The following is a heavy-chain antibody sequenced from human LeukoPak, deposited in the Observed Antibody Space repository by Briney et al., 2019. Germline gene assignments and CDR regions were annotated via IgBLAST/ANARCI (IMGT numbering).Heavy chain of an antibody. J-gene: IGHJ4*02. CDR1: GFTFSSYA. D-gene: IGHD3-3*01. V-gene: IGHV3-23*01. Sequence: GGSLRLSCAASGFTFSSYAMSWVRQAPGKGLEWVSAISGSGGSTYYADSVKGRFTISRDNSKNTLYLQMNSLKTEDTAVYYCTTGYADFWSGYYVGFDYWGQGTLVTVSS. CDR2: ISGSGGST. CDR3: TTGYADFWSGYYVGFDY.